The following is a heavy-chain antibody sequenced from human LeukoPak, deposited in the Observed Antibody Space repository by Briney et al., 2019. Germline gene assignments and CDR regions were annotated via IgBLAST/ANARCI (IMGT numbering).Heavy chain of an antibody. CDR3: ARDLDSYGYLGVDY. CDR1: GFTFSSYA. J-gene: IGHJ4*02. Sequence: PGRSLRLSCAASGFTFSSYAMHWVRQAPGKGLEWVAVISYDGSNKYYADSVKGRFTISRDKSKNTLYLQMNSLRAEDTAVYYCARDLDSYGYLGVDYWGQGTLVTVSS. V-gene: IGHV3-30-3*01. D-gene: IGHD5-18*01. CDR2: ISYDGSNK.